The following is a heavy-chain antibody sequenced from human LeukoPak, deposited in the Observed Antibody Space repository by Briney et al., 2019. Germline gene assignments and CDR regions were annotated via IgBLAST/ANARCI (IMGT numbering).Heavy chain of an antibody. CDR2: INHSGST. J-gene: IGHJ4*02. CDR1: VGSFSGYY. D-gene: IGHD6-6*01. V-gene: IGHV4-34*01. CDR3: ARLVYSSSSNNRFFDY. Sequence: SETLSLTCAVYVGSFSGYYWSWIRQPPGKGLEWIGEINHSGSTNYNPSLKSRVTISVDTSKNQFSLKLSSVTAADTALYYCARLVYSSSSNNRFFDYWGQGTLVTVSS.